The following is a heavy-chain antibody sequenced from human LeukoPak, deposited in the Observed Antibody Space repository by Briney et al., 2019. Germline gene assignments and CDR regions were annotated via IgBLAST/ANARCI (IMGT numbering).Heavy chain of an antibody. J-gene: IGHJ6*03. CDR2: MNPNSGNT. V-gene: IGHV1-8*01. CDR3: ARAGSGIFYYYYYYMDV. CDR1: GYTFTSYD. Sequence: ASVKVSCKASGYTFTSYDINWVRQATGQGLEWMGWMNPNSGNTGYAQKFQGRVTMTRDTSTSTVYMELSSLRSEDTAVYYCARAGSGIFYYYYYYMDVWGKGTTVTVSS. D-gene: IGHD3-10*01.